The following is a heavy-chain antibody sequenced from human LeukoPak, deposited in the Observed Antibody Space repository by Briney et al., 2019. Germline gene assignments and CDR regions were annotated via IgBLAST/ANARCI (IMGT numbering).Heavy chain of an antibody. D-gene: IGHD5-12*01. CDR1: GFTFSSYG. Sequence: GGSLRLSCAAPGFTFSSYGMYWVRQAPGKGLEWVAFIRYDGSNKYYADSVKGRFTVSRDNSKNTLYLQMNSLRAEDTAVYYCAKPYGGYDAFDIWGQGTMVTVSS. J-gene: IGHJ3*02. CDR3: AKPYGGYDAFDI. CDR2: IRYDGSNK. V-gene: IGHV3-30*02.